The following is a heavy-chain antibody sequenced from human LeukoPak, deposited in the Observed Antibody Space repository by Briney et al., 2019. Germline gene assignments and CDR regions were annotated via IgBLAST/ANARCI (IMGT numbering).Heavy chain of an antibody. CDR2: ISGSSASI. J-gene: IGHJ6*03. D-gene: IGHD3-10*01. V-gene: IGHV3-21*01. CDR1: GFTVSSYT. Sequence: GGSLRLSCAASGFTVSSYTMNWVRQAPGKGLEWVSSISGSSASIYYADSVKGRFTISRDSAKNSLYLQMNCLRAEDTAIYYCATMVRGVIRDFYYYYMDVWGKGTTVTVSS. CDR3: ATMVRGVIRDFYYYYMDV.